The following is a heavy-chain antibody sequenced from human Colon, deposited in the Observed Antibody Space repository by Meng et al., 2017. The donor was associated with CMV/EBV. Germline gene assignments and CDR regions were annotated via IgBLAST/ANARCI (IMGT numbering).Heavy chain of an antibody. CDR1: GGSIIASDYY. CDR3: ATLYYDFWGRYNVDV. Sequence: GSLRLSCSVSGGSIIASDYYWGWVRQPPGQGLDWIGTLTYSGSTYYNPSVRGRVTISIDTSKNQFSLKLTSVTAADTATYYCATLYYDFWGRYNVDVWVQGTTVTVSS. D-gene: IGHD3-3*01. J-gene: IGHJ6*02. CDR2: LTYSGST. V-gene: IGHV4-39*07.